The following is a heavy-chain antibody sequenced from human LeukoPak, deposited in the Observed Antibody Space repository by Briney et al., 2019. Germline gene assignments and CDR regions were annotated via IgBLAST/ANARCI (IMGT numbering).Heavy chain of an antibody. CDR1: GGTFSSYA. V-gene: IGHV1-69*13. D-gene: IGHD7-27*01. CDR3: ARVLGIVGGIFDY. CDR2: IIPIFGTA. J-gene: IGHJ4*02. Sequence: ASVKVSCKASGGTFSSYAISWVRQAPGQGLEWMGGIIPIFGTANYAQKFQGRVTITADESTSTAYMELSSLRSEDTAVYYCARVLGIVGGIFDYWGQGTLVTVSS.